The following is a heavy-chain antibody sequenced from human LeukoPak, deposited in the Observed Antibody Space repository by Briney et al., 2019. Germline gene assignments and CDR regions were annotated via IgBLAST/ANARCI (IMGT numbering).Heavy chain of an antibody. CDR2: IIPIFGTA. CDR3: ARENYYDSSGYYGPYYFDY. CDR1: GGTFSSYA. J-gene: IGHJ4*02. V-gene: IGHV1-69*05. D-gene: IGHD3-22*01. Sequence: GASVKVSCKASGGTFSSYAISWVRQAPGQGLEWMGGIIPIFGTANYAQKFQGRVTITTGESTSTAYMELSSLRSEDTAVYYCARENYYDSSGYYGPYYFDYWGQGTLVTVSS.